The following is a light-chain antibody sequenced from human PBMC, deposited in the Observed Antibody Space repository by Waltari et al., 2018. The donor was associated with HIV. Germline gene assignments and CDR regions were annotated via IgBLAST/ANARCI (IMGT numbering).Light chain of an antibody. V-gene: IGLV2-23*01. CDR2: EAS. J-gene: IGLJ1*01. CDR3: CSYAGEV. CDR1: SSDVGRYNL. Sequence: QSALTQPASVSGSPGQSITISCTGTSSDVGRYNLVSWSQQHPGKAPQLMIYEASKRPSGVSNRFSGSKSGNTASLTISGLQAEDEADYYCCSYAGEVFGTGTKVTVL.